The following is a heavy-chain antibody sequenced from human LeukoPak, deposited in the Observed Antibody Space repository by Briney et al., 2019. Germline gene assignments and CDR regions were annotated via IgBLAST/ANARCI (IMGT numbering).Heavy chain of an antibody. CDR1: GFTFGDYA. D-gene: IGHD2-8*01. CDR3: ARDLGYCTNGVCHTRFDY. V-gene: IGHV3-49*05. Sequence: KPGGSLRLSCTASGFTFGDYAMSWIRQAPGKGLEWVGFIRSKAYGETADYAVSVKGRFTISRDDSKAIAYLQLNSLRAEDTAVYYCARDLGYCTNGVCHTRFDYWGQGTLVAVSS. CDR2: IRSKAYGETA. J-gene: IGHJ4*02.